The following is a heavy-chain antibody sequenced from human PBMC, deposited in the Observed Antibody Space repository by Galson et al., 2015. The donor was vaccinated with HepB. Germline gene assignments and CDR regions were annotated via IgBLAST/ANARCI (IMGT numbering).Heavy chain of an antibody. Sequence: SLRLSCAASGFTFINYDMSWVRQAPGRGPEWVASISGSGDVTFHAVSVRGRLSISRDNSKNTLYLQMNRLTVEDTASYYCARDRARRDGAVIYVPTVDRWGQGTLVVVSS. J-gene: IGHJ5*02. D-gene: IGHD3-10*02. V-gene: IGHV3-23*01. CDR3: ARDRARRDGAVIYVPTVDR. CDR1: GFTFINYD. CDR2: ISGSGDVT.